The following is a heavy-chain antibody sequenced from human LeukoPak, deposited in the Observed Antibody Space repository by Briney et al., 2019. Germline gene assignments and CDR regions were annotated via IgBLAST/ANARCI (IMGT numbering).Heavy chain of an antibody. Sequence: SVKVSCKASGGTFSSYAISWVRQAPGQGLEWMGGIIPIFGIANYAQKFQGRVTITADKSTSTAYMELSSLRSEDTAVYYCAREEGVLYSSSWYYFDYWGQGTLVTVSS. CDR3: AREEGVLYSSSWYYFDY. CDR1: GGTFSSYA. CDR2: IIPIFGIA. J-gene: IGHJ4*02. V-gene: IGHV1-69*10. D-gene: IGHD6-13*01.